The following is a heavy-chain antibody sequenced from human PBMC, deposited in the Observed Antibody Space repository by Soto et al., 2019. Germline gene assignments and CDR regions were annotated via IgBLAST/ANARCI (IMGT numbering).Heavy chain of an antibody. V-gene: IGHV1-46*03. CDR3: VRGSSGDPDFWSGYYHFDF. Sequence: QVQLVQSGAEVRKPGASVKVSCKASGYTFTGYYIHWVRQAPGQGLEWMGMINPSGGSTSYTQKFRGRVTVTRDTSTSTVYMELSNLRSEDTAVYYCVRGSSGDPDFWSGYYHFDFWGQGTLVTVSS. D-gene: IGHD3-3*01. J-gene: IGHJ4*02. CDR1: GYTFTGYY. CDR2: INPSGGST.